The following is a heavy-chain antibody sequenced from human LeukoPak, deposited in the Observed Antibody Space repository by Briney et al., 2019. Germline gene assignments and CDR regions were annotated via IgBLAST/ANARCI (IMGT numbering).Heavy chain of an antibody. CDR1: GFPFRSHT. J-gene: IGHJ5*02. V-gene: IGHV3-23*01. CDR2: ISGDGSTT. Sequence: GGSLRLSCEGTGFPFRSHTMSWIRQAPGKGLEWVSAISGDGSTTHYAESVKGRFIISRDNSKNTLSLKMDSLRAEETAVYYCAKGVQAVRNWNYGNWFDPWGQGTLVTVSS. D-gene: IGHD1-7*01. CDR3: AKGVQAVRNWNYGNWFDP.